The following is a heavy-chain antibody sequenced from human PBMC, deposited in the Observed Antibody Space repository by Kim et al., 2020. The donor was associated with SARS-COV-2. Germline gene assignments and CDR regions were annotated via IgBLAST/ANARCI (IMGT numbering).Heavy chain of an antibody. CDR2: I. D-gene: IGHD6-6*01. J-gene: IGHJ4*02. CDR3: ARMSIAARPGY. V-gene: IGHV3-21*01. Sequence: IYYADAGKGRFTISRDNAKNSLYLQMNSLRAEDTAVYYCARMSIAARPGYWGQGTLVTVSS.